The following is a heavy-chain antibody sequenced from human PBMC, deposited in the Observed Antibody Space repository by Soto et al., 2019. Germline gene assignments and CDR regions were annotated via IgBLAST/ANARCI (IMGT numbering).Heavy chain of an antibody. V-gene: IGHV4-31*03. CDR3: ASGHDAYKVRY. D-gene: IGHD1-1*01. CDR1: GGSISSGGTGSY. Sequence: QVQLQESGPGLVKPSQTLSLTCTVSGGSISSGGTGSYWTWIRQLPGKGLECIGYIYYTGNTYYNPSLKSRPTISIDTSENQFSLKLTSVTAADTAVYFCASGHDAYKVRYWGQGTLVTVSS. CDR2: IYYTGNT. J-gene: IGHJ4*02.